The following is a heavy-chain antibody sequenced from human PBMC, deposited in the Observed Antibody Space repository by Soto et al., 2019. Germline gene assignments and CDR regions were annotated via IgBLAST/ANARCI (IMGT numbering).Heavy chain of an antibody. CDR2: ISGSGGST. D-gene: IGHD3-10*01. J-gene: IGHJ4*02. CDR3: AKRNYGSEFDY. CDR1: GFTFSSYA. Sequence: EVQLLEAGGGLVQPGGSLRLSCAASGFTFSSYAMNWVRQAPGKGLEWVSVISGSGGSTYYADSVKGLFTISRDNSKNTLYLQMKSLRAEDTAVYYCAKRNYGSEFDYWGQGTLVTVSS. V-gene: IGHV3-23*01.